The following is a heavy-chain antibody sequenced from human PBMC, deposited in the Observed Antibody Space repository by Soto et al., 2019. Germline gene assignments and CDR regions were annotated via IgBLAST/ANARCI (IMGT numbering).Heavy chain of an antibody. J-gene: IGHJ4*02. V-gene: IGHV1-18*01. Sequence: ASVKVSCKASGYTFISYGISCVRQAPGQGLEWMGWISAYNGNKNYAQKLQGRVTMTRDPSTSTAYMELRSLRSDDTAAYYCARDRGIQHDYWGQGTLVTVSS. CDR3: ARDRGIQHDY. CDR1: GYTFISYG. D-gene: IGHD5-18*01. CDR2: ISAYNGNK.